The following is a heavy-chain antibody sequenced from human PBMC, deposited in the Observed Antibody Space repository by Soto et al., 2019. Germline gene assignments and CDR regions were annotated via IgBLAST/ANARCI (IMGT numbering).Heavy chain of an antibody. Sequence: VQLLESGGGLIQPGGSPRLSCVASGFTFSSYAMNWVRQGPGTGLEWVAVIDSDDGKTYYANAVKGRFSISRDNSKNTLFLQMNSLRVEDTATYYCVKAGYTSGLLWGQGTLVTV. J-gene: IGHJ4*02. D-gene: IGHD6-25*01. CDR3: VKAGYTSGLL. CDR1: GFTFSSYA. CDR2: IDSDDGKT. V-gene: IGHV3-23*01.